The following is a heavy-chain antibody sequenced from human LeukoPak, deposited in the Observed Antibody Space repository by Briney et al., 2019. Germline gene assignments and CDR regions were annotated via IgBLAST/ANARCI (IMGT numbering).Heavy chain of an antibody. D-gene: IGHD3-10*01. Sequence: PSQTLSLTCTVSGGSISSGSYYWSWIRQPAGKGLEWIGRIYTSGSTNYNPSLKSRVTISVDTSKNQFSLKLSSVTAADTAVYYCARDYYGSGSRYNYMDVWGKGTTVTVSS. V-gene: IGHV4-61*02. J-gene: IGHJ6*03. CDR1: GGSISSGSYY. CDR2: IYTSGST. CDR3: ARDYYGSGSRYNYMDV.